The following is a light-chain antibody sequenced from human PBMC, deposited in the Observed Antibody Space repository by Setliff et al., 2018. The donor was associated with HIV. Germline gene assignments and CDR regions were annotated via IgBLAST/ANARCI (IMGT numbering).Light chain of an antibody. CDR2: EVN. V-gene: IGLV2-23*02. J-gene: IGLJ1*01. CDR1: SSDVGGYNY. Sequence: QSALTQPASVSGSPGQSITISCTGTSSDVGGYNYVSWYQHHPGKAPKLIIYEVNKRPSGVSDRISGSKSGNTASLTISGLQAEDEADYHCCSYAPTSPYVFGCGTKVTVL. CDR3: CSYAPTSPYV.